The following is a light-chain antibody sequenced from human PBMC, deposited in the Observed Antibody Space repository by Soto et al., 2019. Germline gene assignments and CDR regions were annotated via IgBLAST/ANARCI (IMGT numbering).Light chain of an antibody. CDR2: GAS. CDR1: QSVSSS. V-gene: IGKV3-15*01. CDR3: QQYKSWTPIT. J-gene: IGKJ5*01. Sequence: EIMMTQSPPTLSVSPGERATLSCRASQSVSSSLAWYQQKPGQAPRLLIYGASTRATDTPARFSGSGSGTEFTLTISSLQSEDFAVYYCQQYKSWTPITLGQGTRLEIK.